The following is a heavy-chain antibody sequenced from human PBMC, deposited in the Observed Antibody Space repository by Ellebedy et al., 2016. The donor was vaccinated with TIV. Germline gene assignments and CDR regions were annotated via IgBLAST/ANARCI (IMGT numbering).Heavy chain of an antibody. D-gene: IGHD1-26*01. V-gene: IGHV3-30-3*01. J-gene: IGHJ4*01. CDR1: GFTFSSYP. Sequence: GGSLRLSCAASGFTFSSYPMHWVRQAPGKGLEWVAVISCDGTNKYYADSVKGRFTISRDNSKNTLYLQMNSLRAEDTAVYYCARVEGSQNIDYWGHGTLVTVSS. CDR3: ARVEGSQNIDY. CDR2: ISCDGTNK.